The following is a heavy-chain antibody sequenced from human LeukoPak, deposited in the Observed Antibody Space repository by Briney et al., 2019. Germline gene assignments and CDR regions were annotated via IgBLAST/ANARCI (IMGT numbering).Heavy chain of an antibody. CDR1: GGSISSGGYY. CDR2: IYHSGST. J-gene: IGHJ3*02. CDR3: ASTTKNRIAAAKGDAFDI. D-gene: IGHD6-13*01. Sequence: PSQTLSLTCTVSGGSISSGGYYWSWIRQPPGKGLEWIGYIYHSGSTYYNPSLKSRVTISVDRSKNQFSLKLSSVTAADTAVYYCASTTKNRIAAAKGDAFDIWGQGTMVTVSS. V-gene: IGHV4-30-2*01.